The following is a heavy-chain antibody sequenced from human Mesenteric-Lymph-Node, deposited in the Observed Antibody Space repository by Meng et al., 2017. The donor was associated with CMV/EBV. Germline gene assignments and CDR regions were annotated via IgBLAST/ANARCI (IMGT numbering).Heavy chain of an antibody. J-gene: IGHJ5*02. CDR3: ARGPGWNDLNWFDP. CDR2: INHSTGT. CDR1: GGSFSAYY. V-gene: IGHV4-34*01. Sequence: SETLSLTCAVYGGSFSAYYWSWIRQPPGKGLEWIGEINHSTGTNYNPSLKSRVTISVDTSKNQFSLKLSSVTAADTAVYYCARGPGWNDLNWFDPWGQGTLVTVSS. D-gene: IGHD1-1*01.